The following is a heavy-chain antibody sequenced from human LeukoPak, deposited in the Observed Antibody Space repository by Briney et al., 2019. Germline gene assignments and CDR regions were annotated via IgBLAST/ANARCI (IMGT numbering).Heavy chain of an antibody. V-gene: IGHV3-21*01. CDR1: GFTFSSYS. J-gene: IGHJ4*02. Sequence: GGSLRLSCAASGFTFSSYSMNWVRQAPGKGLEWVSSISSSSSYIYYADPVKGRFTISRDNAKNSLYLQMNSLRAEDTAVYYCARDLIVGAAIDYWGQGTLVTVSS. CDR2: ISSSSSYI. CDR3: ARDLIVGAAIDY. D-gene: IGHD1-26*01.